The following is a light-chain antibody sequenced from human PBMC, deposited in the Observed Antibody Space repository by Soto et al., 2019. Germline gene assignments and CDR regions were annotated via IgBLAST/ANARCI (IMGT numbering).Light chain of an antibody. CDR1: QSISSY. CDR2: KAS. J-gene: IGKJ4*01. CDR3: QQYNSYPLT. Sequence: DIQMTQSPSSLSASVGERVTITCRASQSISSYLNWYQQKPGKAPKLLIYKASSLESGVPSRFSGSGSGTEFTLTISSLQPDDFATYYCQQYNSYPLTFGGGTKVDI. V-gene: IGKV1-5*03.